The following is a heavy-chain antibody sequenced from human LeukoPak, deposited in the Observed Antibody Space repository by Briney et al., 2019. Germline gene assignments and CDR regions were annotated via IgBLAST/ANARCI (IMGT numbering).Heavy chain of an antibody. J-gene: IGHJ6*03. CDR1: GFTFRSYG. CDR3: AKDGLDSSGSRYYYMDV. D-gene: IGHD3-10*01. Sequence: GGSLRLSCAASGFTFRSYGMHWVRQAPGKGLEWVAVISYDGSNKYYADSVKGRFTISRDNSKNTLYLQMNSLRAEDTAVYYCAKDGLDSSGSRYYYMDVWGKGTTVTVSS. CDR2: ISYDGSNK. V-gene: IGHV3-30*18.